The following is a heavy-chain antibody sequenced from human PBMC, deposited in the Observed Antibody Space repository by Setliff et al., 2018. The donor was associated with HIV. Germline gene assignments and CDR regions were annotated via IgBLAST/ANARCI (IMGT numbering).Heavy chain of an antibody. CDR3: AKDHATSSWFTALLDY. J-gene: IGHJ4*02. V-gene: IGHV4-39*02. D-gene: IGHD6-13*01. CDR2: IYHTGST. CDR1: GGSINSTSYY. Sequence: SETLSLTCTVSGGSINSTSYYWGWIRQPPGNGLEWIGSIYHTGSTYYKPSLKSRVTISVDTSKNQFSLRLSSVAAGDTAVYYCAKDHATSSWFTALLDYWGQGALVTVSS.